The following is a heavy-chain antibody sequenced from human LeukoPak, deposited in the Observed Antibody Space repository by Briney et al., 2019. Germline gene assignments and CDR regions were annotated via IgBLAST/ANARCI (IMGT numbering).Heavy chain of an antibody. D-gene: IGHD3-22*01. CDR1: GGSISSHY. CDR2: IYYSGIT. Sequence: PSETLSLTCTVSGGSISSHYWSWIRQPPGKGLEGIGYIYYSGITNYNPSLKSRVTISVDTSKNQFSLKLSSVTAADTAVYYCAINYYDSSGYFQGIDYWGQGTLVTVSS. V-gene: IGHV4-59*11. J-gene: IGHJ4*02. CDR3: AINYYDSSGYFQGIDY.